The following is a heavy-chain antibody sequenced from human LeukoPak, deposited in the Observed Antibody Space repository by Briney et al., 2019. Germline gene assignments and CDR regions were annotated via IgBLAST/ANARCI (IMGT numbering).Heavy chain of an antibody. J-gene: IGHJ3*01. D-gene: IGHD6-13*01. V-gene: IGHV1-2*02. CDR1: GYRFTGHY. CDR3: ARDRLSSGYSSSWLS. Sequence: ASVKVSCKASGYRFTGHYMHWVRQAPGQGLEWMGWINPNSGGTNYAQKFQGRVTMTRDTSISTAYMELSSLRFDDTAVYYCARDRLSSGYSSSWLSWGQGTMVTVSS. CDR2: INPNSGGT.